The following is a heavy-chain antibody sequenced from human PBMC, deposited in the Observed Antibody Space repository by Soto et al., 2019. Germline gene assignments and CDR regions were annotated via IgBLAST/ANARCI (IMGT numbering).Heavy chain of an antibody. CDR3: ARGVYDVLTALYEEPDF. D-gene: IGHD3-9*01. CDR1: GGSISTDNSY. Sequence: QVQLHESGPGLLKPSQTLSLTCTVSGGSISTDNSYWSWIRQPPGKGLEWIGYIYYMGSTFYSQSLKGRVVISVDTSKNSFSLILTSVTAADTAVYYCARGVYDVLTALYEEPDFWGQGTLVTVSS. V-gene: IGHV4-30-4*01. CDR2: IYYMGST. J-gene: IGHJ4*02.